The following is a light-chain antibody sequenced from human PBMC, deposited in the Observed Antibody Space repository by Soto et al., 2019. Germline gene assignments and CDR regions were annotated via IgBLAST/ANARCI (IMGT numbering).Light chain of an antibody. CDR1: QSISSW. V-gene: IGKV1-5*03. J-gene: IGKJ1*01. Sequence: DIQMTQSPSTLSASVGDRVTITCRASQSISSWLAWYQQKPGKAPKLLIYKASSLESGVPSRFSGRGSGTDFTLTISSLQPDDFATYYCQQYNSYWTFGQGTKVEIK. CDR2: KAS. CDR3: QQYNSYWT.